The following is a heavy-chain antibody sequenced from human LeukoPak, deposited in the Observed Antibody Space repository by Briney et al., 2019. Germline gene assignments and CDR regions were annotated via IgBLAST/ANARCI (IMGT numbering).Heavy chain of an antibody. V-gene: IGHV4-61*05. J-gene: IGHJ4*02. Sequence: SETLSLTCTVSGGSISSSSYYWGWIRQPPGKGLEWIGYIYYSGSTNYKSSLKSRVTISVDTSKNQFSLKLSSVTAADTAVYYCARAMTTVNHFDYWGQGTLVTVSS. CDR1: GGSISSSSYY. CDR2: IYYSGST. D-gene: IGHD4-17*01. CDR3: ARAMTTVNHFDY.